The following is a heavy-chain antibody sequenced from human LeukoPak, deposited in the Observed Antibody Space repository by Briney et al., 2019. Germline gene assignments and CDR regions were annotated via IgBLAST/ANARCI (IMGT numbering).Heavy chain of an antibody. V-gene: IGHV3-23*01. CDR1: GFTFSNHG. CDR2: VGPSGTRT. Sequence: GALRLSCAASGFTFSNHGMNWVRQAPGMGLEWVSGVGPSGTRTYYADSVKGRFTISRDNSKNTVYLQMNSLRADDTAVYYCAKDWAWGWFDPWGQGTLVTVSS. D-gene: IGHD3-16*01. CDR3: AKDWAWGWFDP. J-gene: IGHJ5*02.